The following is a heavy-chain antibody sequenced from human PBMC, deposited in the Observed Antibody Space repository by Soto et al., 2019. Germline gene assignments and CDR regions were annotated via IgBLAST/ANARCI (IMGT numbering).Heavy chain of an antibody. D-gene: IGHD1-26*01. J-gene: IGHJ4*02. V-gene: IGHV3-30*03. CDR2: LSFDASKK. CDR3: RVGVAD. CDR1: GFNFSAYG. Sequence: QVQLVESGGGVVQPGRSLRLSCAASGFNFSAYGMHWVRQAPGTGLELVALLSFDASKKYYADSVKGRFTISRDPSRNTWYLQMNSLRVEDTAVYYCRVGVADWGQGTRVTVSS.